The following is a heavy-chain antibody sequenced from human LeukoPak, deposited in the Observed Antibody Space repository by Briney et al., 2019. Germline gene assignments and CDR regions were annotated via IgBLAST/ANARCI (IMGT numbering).Heavy chain of an antibody. Sequence: PGGSLRLSCAASGFTFDDYGMSWVRHAPGKGLEGVSGINWNGGSTVYADSVKGRFTISRDNAKNSLYLQMNSLRAEDTALYYCARDRYGSGSYYNIPDYWGQGTLVTVSS. D-gene: IGHD3-10*01. CDR3: ARDRYGSGSYYNIPDY. J-gene: IGHJ4*02. CDR1: GFTFDDYG. V-gene: IGHV3-20*04. CDR2: INWNGGST.